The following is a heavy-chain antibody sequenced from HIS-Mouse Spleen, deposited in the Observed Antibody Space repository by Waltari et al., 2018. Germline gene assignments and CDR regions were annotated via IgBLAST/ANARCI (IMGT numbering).Heavy chain of an antibody. CDR3: AKEGGPYSGSYFDY. CDR1: GFTFSNYG. V-gene: IGHV3-30*18. D-gene: IGHD1-26*01. J-gene: IGHJ4*02. CDR2: ISYDGSNK. Sequence: QVQLVESGGGVVQPGRSLRLSCAASGFTFSNYGMHCVRQAPGKGLEWGAVISYDGSNKYYADSVKGRFTISRDNSKNTLYLQMNSLRAEDTAVYYCAKEGGPYSGSYFDYWGQGTLVTVSS.